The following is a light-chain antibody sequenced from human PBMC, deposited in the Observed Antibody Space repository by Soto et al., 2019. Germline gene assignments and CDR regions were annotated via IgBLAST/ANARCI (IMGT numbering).Light chain of an antibody. J-gene: IGLJ1*01. CDR2: NDI. CDR1: SSNIGSTT. CDR3: AAWDDSLSGCV. V-gene: IGLV1-44*01. Sequence: QAVLTQPPSTSGTPGQRVTISCSGSSSNIGSTTVNWYQQVPGTAPKLLIYNDIQRPSGVPDRFSGSKSGTSASLAISGLQSEDEADYFCAAWDDSLSGCVFGTGTKLTVL.